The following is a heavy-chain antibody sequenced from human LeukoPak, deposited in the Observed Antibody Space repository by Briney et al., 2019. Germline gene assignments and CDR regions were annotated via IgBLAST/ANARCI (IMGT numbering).Heavy chain of an antibody. Sequence: SETLSLTCSVSGGSISGHYWTWIRQPPGKGLEWIGQIHYTGRPDYNPSLKSRITISVDTSKNQVSLQVSSVTAADSAIYYCARFGVDYDMDVWGHGTTVTVFS. CDR2: IHYTGRP. CDR1: GGSISGHY. D-gene: IGHD3-16*01. J-gene: IGHJ6*02. V-gene: IGHV4-59*11. CDR3: ARFGVDYDMDV.